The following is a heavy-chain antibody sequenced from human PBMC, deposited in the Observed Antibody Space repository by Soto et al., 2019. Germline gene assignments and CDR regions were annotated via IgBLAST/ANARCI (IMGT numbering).Heavy chain of an antibody. V-gene: IGHV3-30*18. Sequence: QVQLVESGGGVVQPGRSLRLSCAASGFTFSSYGMHWVRQAPGKGLEWVAVISYDGSNKYYADSVKGRFTISRDNSKNPLYLQMNSLGAEDTAVFYCGKSTHHFWTIFGGGGGSLDYWGQGTLVTVSS. CDR2: ISYDGSNK. J-gene: IGHJ4*02. CDR3: GKSTHHFWTIFGGGGGSLDY. CDR1: GFTFSSYG. D-gene: IGHD3-3*01.